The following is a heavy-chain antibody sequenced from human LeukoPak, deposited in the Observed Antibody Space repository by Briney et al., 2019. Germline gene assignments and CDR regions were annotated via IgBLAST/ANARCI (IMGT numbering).Heavy chain of an antibody. J-gene: IGHJ4*02. CDR3: ARDNGWSADF. D-gene: IGHD2-15*01. V-gene: IGHV3-7*03. Sequence: PGGSLRLSCAASGFTFSRQWMYWVRQAPGKGLEWVANIKQDASAKPYVDSVKGRFTISRDNAKNSLFLQMNSLRVEDTAVYYCARDNGWSADFWGQGTLVTVSS. CDR1: GFTFSRQW. CDR2: IKQDASAK.